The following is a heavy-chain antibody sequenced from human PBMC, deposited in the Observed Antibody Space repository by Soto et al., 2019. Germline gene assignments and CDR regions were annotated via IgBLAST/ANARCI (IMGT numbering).Heavy chain of an antibody. V-gene: IGHV5-51*01. Sequence: GESLKISCKGSVYSFTSYWIGWVRQMPGKGLEWMGIIYPGDSDTRYSPSFQGQVTISADKSISTAYLQWSSLKASDTAMYYCARHLLPGIERYGMDVWGQGTTVTVSS. CDR3: ARHLLPGIERYGMDV. CDR2: IYPGDSDT. D-gene: IGHD6-13*01. J-gene: IGHJ6*02. CDR1: VYSFTSYW.